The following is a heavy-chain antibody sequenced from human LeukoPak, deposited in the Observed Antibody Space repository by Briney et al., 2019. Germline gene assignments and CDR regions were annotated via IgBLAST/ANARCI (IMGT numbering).Heavy chain of an antibody. J-gene: IGHJ3*01. Sequence: PGGSLRLSCAASGFSIRTYYMSWVRQVPGRGLEWVSVIYSGGTIRYADSVKGRFTFSRDNFKDTLNLQMNSLRADDTAVYYCVRAVHHNFYSDSSGYYGDAFDVWGQGTVVTVSS. V-gene: IGHV3-53*01. CDR1: GFSIRTYY. CDR2: IYSGGTI. D-gene: IGHD3-22*01. CDR3: VRAVHHNFYSDSSGYYGDAFDV.